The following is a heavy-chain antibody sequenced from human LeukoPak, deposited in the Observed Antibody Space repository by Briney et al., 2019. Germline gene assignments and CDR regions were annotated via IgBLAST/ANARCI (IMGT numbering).Heavy chain of an antibody. J-gene: IGHJ4*02. D-gene: IGHD6-19*01. CDR1: GYSFVTSD. CDR3: VRSLAVDGTRAY. V-gene: IGHV1-8*02. Sequence: ASVKVSCKASGYSFVTSDINWVRQAAGQGLEWMGWMNPLSGNTGYAQKFQGRVTMTRNTSTGTAYMELSSLRSEDTAVYYCVRSLAVDGTRAYWGQGTPVIASS. CDR2: MNPLSGNT.